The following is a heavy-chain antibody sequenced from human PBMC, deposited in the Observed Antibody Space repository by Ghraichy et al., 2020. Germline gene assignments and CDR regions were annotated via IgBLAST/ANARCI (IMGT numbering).Heavy chain of an antibody. D-gene: IGHD1-26*01. CDR2: IIPIFGTE. Sequence: SVKVSCKASGGTFSSYAMSWVRQAPGQGLEWMGGIIPIFGTESFAQKFQGRVTITADESTSTVYMELSSLRSEDTAMYYCARDAGGMGARWDCWGQGTLVTVS. V-gene: IGHV1-69*13. CDR3: ARDAGGMGARWDC. J-gene: IGHJ4*02. CDR1: GGTFSSYA.